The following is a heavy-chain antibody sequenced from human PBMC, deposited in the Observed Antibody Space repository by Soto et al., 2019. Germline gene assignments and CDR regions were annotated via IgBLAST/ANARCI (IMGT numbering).Heavy chain of an antibody. D-gene: IGHD6-13*01. CDR3: ARLSGSWQSGFDP. V-gene: IGHV4-31*03. CDR2: IYYSGNT. Sequence: QVQLQESGPGLVKPSQTLSLTCIVSGGSISSNDFYWSWIRQHPGKSLEWIGYIYYSGNTYYNPSLKSRVTILVDTSKNQFSLKVSSVTAADTAVYYCARLSGSWQSGFDPWGQGTRVTVSS. CDR1: GGSISSNDFY. J-gene: IGHJ5*02.